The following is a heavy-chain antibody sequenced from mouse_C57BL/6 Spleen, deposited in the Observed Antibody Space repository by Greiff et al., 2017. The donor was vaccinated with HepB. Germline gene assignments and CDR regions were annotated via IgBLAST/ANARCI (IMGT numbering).Heavy chain of an antibody. D-gene: IGHD2-5*01. CDR2: IYPRSGNT. CDR1: GYTFTSYG. V-gene: IGHV1-81*01. Sequence: VQLQQSGAELARPGASVKLSCKASGYTFTSYGISWVKQRTGQGLEWIGEIYPRSGNTYYNEKFKGKATLTADKSSSTAYMELRSLTSEDSAVYFCARGDYSTLLFDYWGQGTTLTVSS. J-gene: IGHJ2*01. CDR3: ARGDYSTLLFDY.